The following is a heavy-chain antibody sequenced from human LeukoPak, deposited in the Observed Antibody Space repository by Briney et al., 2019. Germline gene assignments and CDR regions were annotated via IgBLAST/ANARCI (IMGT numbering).Heavy chain of an antibody. CDR3: AREVLEDYYYYYMDV. Sequence: SETLSLTCTVSGGSISSYYWSWIRQPPGKGLEWIGYIYYSGSTNYNPSLKSRVTISVDTSKNQFSLKLSSVTAADTAVYYCAREVLEDYYYYYMDVWGRGTTVTVSS. D-gene: IGHD3-3*01. CDR1: GGSISSYY. J-gene: IGHJ6*03. V-gene: IGHV4-59*01. CDR2: IYYSGST.